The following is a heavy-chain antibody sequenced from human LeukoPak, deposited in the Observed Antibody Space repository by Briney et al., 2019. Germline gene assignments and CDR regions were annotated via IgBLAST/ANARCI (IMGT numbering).Heavy chain of an antibody. CDR1: GYTFTSYD. CDR3: ARGAYDFWSGYDNWFDP. D-gene: IGHD3-3*01. CDR2: MNPNSGNT. V-gene: IGHV1-8*03. Sequence: ASVKVSCKASGYTFTSYDINWVRQATGQGLEWMGWMNPNSGNTGYAQKFQGRVTITRNTSISTAYMELSSLRSEDTVVYYCARGAYDFWSGYDNWFDPWGQGTLVTVSS. J-gene: IGHJ5*02.